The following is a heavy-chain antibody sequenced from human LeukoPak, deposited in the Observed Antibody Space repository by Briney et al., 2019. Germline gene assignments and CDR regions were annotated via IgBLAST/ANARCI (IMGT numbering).Heavy chain of an antibody. CDR3: ARVSRTYGDYKYFQH. V-gene: IGHV3-23*01. CDR2: ISGSGGST. D-gene: IGHD4-17*01. Sequence: PGGSLRLSCAASGFTFSSYAMSWVRQAPGKGLEWVSAISGSGGSTYYADSVKGRFTISRDNSKNTLYLQMNSLRAEDTAVYYCARVSRTYGDYKYFQHWGQGTLVTVSS. J-gene: IGHJ1*01. CDR1: GFTFSSYA.